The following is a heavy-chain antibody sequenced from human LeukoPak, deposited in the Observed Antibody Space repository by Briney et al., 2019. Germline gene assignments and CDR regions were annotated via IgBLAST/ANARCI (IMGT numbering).Heavy chain of an antibody. CDR2: IKQDGSEK. CDR1: GFTFSSYS. Sequence: GGSPRLSCAASGFTFSSYSMNWVRQAPGKGLEWVANIKQDGSEKYYVDSVKGRFTISRDNAKNSLYLQMNSLRAEDTAVYYCASSSSLVLYAFDIWGQGTMVTVSS. D-gene: IGHD6-13*01. V-gene: IGHV3-7*01. CDR3: ASSSSLVLYAFDI. J-gene: IGHJ3*02.